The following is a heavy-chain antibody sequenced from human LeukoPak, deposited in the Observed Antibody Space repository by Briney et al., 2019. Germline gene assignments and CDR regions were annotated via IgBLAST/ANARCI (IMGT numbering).Heavy chain of an antibody. D-gene: IGHD3-10*01. Sequence: ASVKVSCKASGYTFTGYYMHWVRQAPGQGLEWMGWINPNSGGTNYAQKFQGRVTMTRDTSISTAYMELSRLRSDDTAVYYCARDPLLLWFGERPYYFDYWGQGTPVTVSS. CDR2: INPNSGGT. V-gene: IGHV1-2*02. CDR3: ARDPLLLWFGERPYYFDY. J-gene: IGHJ4*02. CDR1: GYTFTGYY.